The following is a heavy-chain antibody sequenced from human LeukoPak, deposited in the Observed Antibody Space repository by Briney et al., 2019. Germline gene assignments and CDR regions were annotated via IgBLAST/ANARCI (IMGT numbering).Heavy chain of an antibody. V-gene: IGHV4-31*03. CDR2: IYYSGST. CDR3: ARLAVAHTAYNWFDP. CDR1: GGSISSGGYY. Sequence: SETLSLTCTVSGGSISSGGYYWSWIRQHPGKGLEWIGYIYYSGSTYYNPSLKSRVTISVDTSKNQFSLKLSSVTAADTAVYYCARLAVAHTAYNWFDPWGQGTLVTVSS. J-gene: IGHJ5*02. D-gene: IGHD6-19*01.